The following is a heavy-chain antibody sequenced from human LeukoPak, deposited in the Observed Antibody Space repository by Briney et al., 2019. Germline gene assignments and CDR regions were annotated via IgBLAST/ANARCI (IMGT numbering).Heavy chain of an antibody. CDR3: AKPVIPSAYQGTYYMDV. D-gene: IGHD3-16*01. Sequence: GGALRLSCAASGLIFSSYGMHWVGQAPGEGGEGVAYIRHDESKTFYADSVKGRFTISRDNSKNTLYLQMHSLRAEDTALYYCAKPVIPSAYQGTYYMDVWGKGTTVTVSS. J-gene: IGHJ6*03. V-gene: IGHV3-30*02. CDR1: GLIFSSYG. CDR2: IRHDESKT.